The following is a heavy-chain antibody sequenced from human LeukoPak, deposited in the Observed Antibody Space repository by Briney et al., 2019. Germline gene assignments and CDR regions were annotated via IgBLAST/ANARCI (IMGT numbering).Heavy chain of an antibody. V-gene: IGHV3-23*01. CDR1: SITFTKAW. Sequence: PGGSLRLSCAASSITFTKAWINWVRQAPGKGLEWVSAISGSGGSTYYADSVKGRFTISRDNSKNTLYLQMNSLRAEDTAVYYCAKAVGYSGYDYYFDYWGQGTLVTVSS. CDR2: ISGSGGST. D-gene: IGHD5-12*01. CDR3: AKAVGYSGYDYYFDY. J-gene: IGHJ4*02.